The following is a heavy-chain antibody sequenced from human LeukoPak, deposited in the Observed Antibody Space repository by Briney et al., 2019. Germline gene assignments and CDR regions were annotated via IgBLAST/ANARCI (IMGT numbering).Heavy chain of an antibody. J-gene: IGHJ4*02. Sequence: HAGGSLRLSCAASGFTFSSYGMHWVRQAPGKGLEWVAVISYDGSNKYYADSVKGRFTISRDNSKNTLYLQMNSLRAEDTAVYYCAKELAPFRGSSSSFDYWGQGTLVTVSS. CDR2: ISYDGSNK. D-gene: IGHD6-13*01. CDR1: GFTFSSYG. V-gene: IGHV3-30*18. CDR3: AKELAPFRGSSSSFDY.